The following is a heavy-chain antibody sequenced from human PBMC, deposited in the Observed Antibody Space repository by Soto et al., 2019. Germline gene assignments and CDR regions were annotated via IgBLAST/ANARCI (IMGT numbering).Heavy chain of an antibody. CDR2: ISYDGSIK. J-gene: IGHJ3*02. D-gene: IGHD1-26*01. V-gene: IGHV3-30*18. Sequence: LRLSCAASGFTFSSYAMHWVRQAPGKGLEWVAVISYDGSIKYYADSVRGRFTISRDNSKNTLHLQMNSLRAEDTAVFYCAKEAAATGGIGAFDIWGQGTLVTVSS. CDR1: GFTFSSYA. CDR3: AKEAAATGGIGAFDI.